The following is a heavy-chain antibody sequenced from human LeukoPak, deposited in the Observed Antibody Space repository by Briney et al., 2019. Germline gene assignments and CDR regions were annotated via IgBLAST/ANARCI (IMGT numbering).Heavy chain of an antibody. CDR3: ARHPPDSSGYRYVIEYYFDY. CDR1: GFTFSSYS. V-gene: IGHV3-48*01. D-gene: IGHD3-22*01. Sequence: GGSLRLSCAASGFTFSSYSMNWVRQAPGKGLEWVSYISSSSSTIYYADSVKGRFTISRDNAKNSLYLQMNSLRAEDTAVYYCARHPPDSSGYRYVIEYYFDYWGQGTLVTVSS. J-gene: IGHJ4*02. CDR2: ISSSSSTI.